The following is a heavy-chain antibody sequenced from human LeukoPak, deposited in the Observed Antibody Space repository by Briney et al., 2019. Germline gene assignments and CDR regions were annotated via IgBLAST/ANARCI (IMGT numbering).Heavy chain of an antibody. CDR3: ARVHPLTYYYDSSAQSGTFFDY. V-gene: IGHV1-18*01. Sequence: ASVKVSCTASGYTFTSYGISWVRQAPGQVLEWMGWISAYNGNTNYAQKLQGRVTMTTDTSTSTAYMELRSLRSDDTAVYYCARVHPLTYYYDSSAQSGTFFDYWGQGTLVTVSS. CDR1: GYTFTSYG. CDR2: ISAYNGNT. D-gene: IGHD3-22*01. J-gene: IGHJ4*02.